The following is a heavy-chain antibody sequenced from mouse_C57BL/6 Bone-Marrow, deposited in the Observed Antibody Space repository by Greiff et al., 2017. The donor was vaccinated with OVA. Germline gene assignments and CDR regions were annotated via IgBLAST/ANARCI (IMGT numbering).Heavy chain of an antibody. Sequence: VQLQQSGPELVKPGASVKIPCKASGYTFTDYNMDWVKQSHGKSLEWIGDINPNNGGTIYNQKFKGKATLTVDKSSSTAYMELRSLTSEDTAVYYCARSKVIYYYGMDYWGQGTSVTVSS. D-gene: IGHD1-2*01. CDR3: ARSKVIYYYGMDY. V-gene: IGHV1-18*01. CDR1: GYTFTDYN. CDR2: INPNNGGT. J-gene: IGHJ4*01.